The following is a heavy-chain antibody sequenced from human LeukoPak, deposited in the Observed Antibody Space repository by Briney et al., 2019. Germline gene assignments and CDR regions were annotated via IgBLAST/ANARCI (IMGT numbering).Heavy chain of an antibody. CDR2: ISYDGSNK. Sequence: PGTSLRLSCAASEFTFSNYAMHWVRQAPGKGLEWVAVISYDGSNKYYADSVKGRFTISRDNSKNTLYLQMSSLRAEDTAVYYCAREINYSSGWTGGERVYFDYWGQGTLVTVSS. J-gene: IGHJ4*02. D-gene: IGHD6-19*01. CDR3: AREINYSSGWTGGERVYFDY. V-gene: IGHV3-30-3*01. CDR1: EFTFSNYA.